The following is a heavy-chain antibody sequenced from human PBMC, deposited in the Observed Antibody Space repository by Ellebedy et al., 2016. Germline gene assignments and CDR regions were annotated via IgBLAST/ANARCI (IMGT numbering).Heavy chain of an antibody. CDR2: IIPIFGTA. Sequence: SVKVSXXASGGTFSSYAISWVRQAPGQGLEWMGGIIPIFGTANYAQKFQGRVTITADKSTSTAYMELSSLRSEDTAVYYCARDSDDILTGYHPAYDYWGQGTLVTVSS. J-gene: IGHJ4*02. V-gene: IGHV1-69*06. D-gene: IGHD3-9*01. CDR1: GGTFSSYA. CDR3: ARDSDDILTGYHPAYDY.